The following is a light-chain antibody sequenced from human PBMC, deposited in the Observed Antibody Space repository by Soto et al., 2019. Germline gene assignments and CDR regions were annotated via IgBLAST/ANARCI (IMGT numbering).Light chain of an antibody. V-gene: IGLV2-14*03. CDR3: GSLTTTRIWV. Sequence: QSVLTQPTSVSGSPGQSITISCTGNHNDIGTYDYVSWYQQHPGRAPRLLIHGVTTRPSGISGRFSASKSGNTASLTISGLQVEDEADYFCGSLTTTRIWVFGGGTKVTVL. CDR1: HNDIGTYDY. J-gene: IGLJ3*02. CDR2: GVT.